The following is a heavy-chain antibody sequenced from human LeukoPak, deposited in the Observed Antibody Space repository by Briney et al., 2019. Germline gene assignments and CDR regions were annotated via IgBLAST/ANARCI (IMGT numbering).Heavy chain of an antibody. CDR3: ARDTNRGIAAAGTFDY. CDR2: ISYDGSNK. D-gene: IGHD6-13*01. Sequence: GGSLRLSCAASGFTFSSYAMHWVRQAPGKGLEWVAVISYDGSNKYYADSVKGRFTIFRDNSKNTLYLQMNSLRAEDTAVYYCARDTNRGIAAAGTFDYWGQGTLVTVSS. J-gene: IGHJ4*02. CDR1: GFTFSSYA. V-gene: IGHV3-30*04.